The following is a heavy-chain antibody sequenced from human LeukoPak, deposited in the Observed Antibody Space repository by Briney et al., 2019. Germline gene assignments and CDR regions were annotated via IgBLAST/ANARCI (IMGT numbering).Heavy chain of an antibody. J-gene: IGHJ5*02. CDR1: GFTFNTYT. V-gene: IGHV3-21*01. CDR3: ARDPYSSGWKGWFDP. Sequence: GGSLRLSCAASGFTFNTYTMNWVRQAPGKGLEWVSSITASSTAIYSADSVKGRFTISRDNAKNSLYLQMNSLRAEDTAVYYCARDPYSSGWKGWFDPWGQGTLVTVSS. D-gene: IGHD6-19*01. CDR2: ITASSTAI.